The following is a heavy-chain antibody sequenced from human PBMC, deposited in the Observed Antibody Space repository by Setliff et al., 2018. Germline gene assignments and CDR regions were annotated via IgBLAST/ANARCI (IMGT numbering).Heavy chain of an antibody. D-gene: IGHD5-12*01. CDR3: ARVSGPLTLDGPVDIVARGLDAFDI. V-gene: IGHV1-46*01. CDR1: GYTFTSYY. CDR2: INPSGGST. J-gene: IGHJ3*02. Sequence: ASVKVSCQASGYTFTSYYMHWVRQAPGQGLEWMGIINPSGGSTSYAQKFQGRVTMTRDTSTSTVYMELSSLRSEDTAVYYCARVSGPLTLDGPVDIVARGLDAFDIWGQGTMVTVSS.